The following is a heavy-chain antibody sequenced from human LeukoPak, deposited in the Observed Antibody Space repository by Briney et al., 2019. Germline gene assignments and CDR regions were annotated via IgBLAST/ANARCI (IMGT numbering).Heavy chain of an antibody. CDR1: GITVSSNY. D-gene: IGHD6-19*01. CDR2: IYSGGVT. V-gene: IGHV3-53*01. J-gene: IGHJ2*01. Sequence: PGGSLRLSCAASGITVSSNYMYWVRQPPGKGLEWVSVIYSGGVTYYADSVKGRFIISRDNSKNTLFLQMNSLRAEDTAVYYCARAPSGWSDYWYFDLWGRGTLVTVSS. CDR3: ARAPSGWSDYWYFDL.